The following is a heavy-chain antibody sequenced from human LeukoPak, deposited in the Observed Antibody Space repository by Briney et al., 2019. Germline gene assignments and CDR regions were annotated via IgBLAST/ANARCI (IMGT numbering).Heavy chain of an antibody. Sequence: QPGGSLRLFCAASGFTVSDNYMIWVRQAPGKGLEWVSDIYSGGSTYYADSVKGRFAISRDNSKNTLYLQMNSLKAEDTAVYYCARGIVTTVVTGFDYWGQGTLVTVSS. D-gene: IGHD4-23*01. CDR2: IYSGGST. V-gene: IGHV3-66*01. CDR1: GFTVSDNY. J-gene: IGHJ4*02. CDR3: ARGIVTTVVTGFDY.